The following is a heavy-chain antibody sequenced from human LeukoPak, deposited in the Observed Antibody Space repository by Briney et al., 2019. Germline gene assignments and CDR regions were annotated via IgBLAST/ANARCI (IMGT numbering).Heavy chain of an antibody. V-gene: IGHV3-74*01. CDR3: AKGDDY. Sequence: GGSLRLSCAASGFTFGSYWMRWVRQAPGEGRGWVSGINSDGTSTSYADSVKGRFTISRDNAKKTLYLQMNSLRAEDTAVYYCAKGDDYWGQGTLVTVSS. J-gene: IGHJ4*02. CDR1: GFTFGSYW. CDR2: INSDGTST.